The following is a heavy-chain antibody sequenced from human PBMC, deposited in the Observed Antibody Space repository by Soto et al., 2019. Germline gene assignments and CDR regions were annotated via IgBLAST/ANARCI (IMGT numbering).Heavy chain of an antibody. CDR1: GFTFSSYA. D-gene: IGHD4-17*01. CDR3: AKDLTTSSDYGDYWQLDAFDI. Sequence: EVQLLESGGGLGQPGGSLRLSCAASGFTFSSYAMSWVRQAPGKGLEWVSAISGSSGSTYYADSVKGRFTISRDNSKNTLYLQMNSLRAEDTAVYYCAKDLTTSSDYGDYWQLDAFDIWGQGTMVTVSS. CDR2: ISGSSGST. V-gene: IGHV3-23*01. J-gene: IGHJ3*02.